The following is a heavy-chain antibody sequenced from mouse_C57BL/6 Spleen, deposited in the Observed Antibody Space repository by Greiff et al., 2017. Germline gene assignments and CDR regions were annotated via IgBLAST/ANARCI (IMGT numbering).Heavy chain of an antibody. Sequence: VQLQQPGAELVKPGASVKLSCKASGYTFTSYWMQWVKQRPGQGLEWIGEIDPSDSYTNYNQKFKGKATLTVDTSSSTAYIQLSSLTSEDSSVYYCASQGRSTTVVATYYAMDYWGQGTSVTVSS. D-gene: IGHD1-1*01. CDR3: ASQGRSTTVVATYYAMDY. V-gene: IGHV1-50*01. J-gene: IGHJ4*01. CDR1: GYTFTSYW. CDR2: IDPSDSYT.